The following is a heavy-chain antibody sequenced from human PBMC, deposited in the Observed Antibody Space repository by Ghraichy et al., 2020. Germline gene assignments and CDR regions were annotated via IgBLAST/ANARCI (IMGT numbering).Heavy chain of an antibody. CDR3: ARDTLDIVLTLPQAEFDY. J-gene: IGHJ4*02. CDR2: ISSSGSTI. V-gene: IGHV3-11*04. CDR1: GFTFSDYY. Sequence: GGSLRLSCAASGFTFSDYYMSWIRQAPGKGLEWVSYISSSGSTIYYADSVKGRFTISRDNAKNSLYLQMNSLRAEDTAVYYCARDTLDIVLTLPQAEFDYWGQGTLVTVSS. D-gene: IGHD2-8*01.